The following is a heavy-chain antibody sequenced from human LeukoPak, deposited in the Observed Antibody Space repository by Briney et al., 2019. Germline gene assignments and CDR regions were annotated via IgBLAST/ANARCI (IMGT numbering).Heavy chain of an antibody. J-gene: IGHJ4*02. CDR2: TKEDGSEK. Sequence: PGGSLRLSCAASGFTFSRTWMSWLRQAPGKGLEWVAKTKEDGSEKYYVDSVKGRFTISRDNANNSLYLQMNSLRAEDTAVYYCARHGNYDFDYWGQGTLVTVSS. D-gene: IGHD3-16*01. CDR1: GFTFSRTW. CDR3: ARHGNYDFDY. V-gene: IGHV3-7*05.